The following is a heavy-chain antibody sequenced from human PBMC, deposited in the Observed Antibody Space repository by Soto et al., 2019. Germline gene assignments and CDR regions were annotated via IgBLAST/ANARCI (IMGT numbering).Heavy chain of an antibody. CDR3: ARLLWFGDLWAFDI. D-gene: IGHD3-10*01. J-gene: IGHJ3*02. CDR2: INHSGST. CDR1: GGSFSGYY. Sequence: PSETLSLTCAVHGGSFSGYYWSWIRQPPGKGLEWIGEINHSGSTNYNPSLKSRVTISVDTSKNQFSLKLSSVTAADTAVYYCARLLWFGDLWAFDIWGQGTMVTVSS. V-gene: IGHV4-34*01.